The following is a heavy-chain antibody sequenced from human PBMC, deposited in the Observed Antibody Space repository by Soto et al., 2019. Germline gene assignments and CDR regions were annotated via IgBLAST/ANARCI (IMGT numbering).Heavy chain of an antibody. CDR1: GFSLSTSGVG. J-gene: IGHJ4*02. V-gene: IGHV2-5*02. Sequence: QITLKESGPTLVKPTQTLTLTCTFSGFSLSTSGVGVGWIRQPPGKALEWLALIYWDDDKRYSPSLKSRLTITKDTSKNQVVLKMTNMDPVDTATYYCARHSIAAAANYFDYWGQGTLVTVSS. CDR3: ARHSIAAAANYFDY. D-gene: IGHD6-13*01. CDR2: IYWDDDK.